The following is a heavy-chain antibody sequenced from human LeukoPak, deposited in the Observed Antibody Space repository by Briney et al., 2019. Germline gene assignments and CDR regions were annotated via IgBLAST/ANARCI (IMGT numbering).Heavy chain of an antibody. J-gene: IGHJ4*02. CDR3: AKDRSAATDY. D-gene: IGHD2-15*01. Sequence: GGSLRLSCAASGFTFSSYAMSWVRQAPGKGLEWVSAISGSGVSTYYADSVKGRFTISRDNSKNMLYLQMNSLRAEDTAVYYCAKDRSAATDYWGQGTLVTVSS. V-gene: IGHV3-23*01. CDR1: GFTFSSYA. CDR2: ISGSGVST.